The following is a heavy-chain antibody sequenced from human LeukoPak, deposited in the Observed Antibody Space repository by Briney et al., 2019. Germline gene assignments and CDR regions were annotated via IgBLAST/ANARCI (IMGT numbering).Heavy chain of an antibody. D-gene: IGHD6-19*01. CDR3: STGVGRGWSLGY. CDR2: IKQDGSEK. J-gene: IGHJ4*02. V-gene: IGHV3-7*01. Sequence: GGSLRLSCAASGFTFSSYWMSWVRQAPGKGLEWVANIKQDGSEKYYVDSVKGRFTISRDNAKNSLYLQMNSLRAEDTAVYYCSTGVGRGWSLGYWGQGTLVTVSS. CDR1: GFTFSSYW.